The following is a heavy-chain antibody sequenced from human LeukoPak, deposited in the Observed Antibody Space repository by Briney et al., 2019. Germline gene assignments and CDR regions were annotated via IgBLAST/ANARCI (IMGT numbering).Heavy chain of an antibody. CDR3: ARSFFGQATMWQRWDEY. J-gene: IGHJ4*02. D-gene: IGHD1-26*01. Sequence: ASVKVSCKASGYTFTGYYMHWVRQAPGQGLEWMGRINPNSGGTNYAQKFQGRVTMTRDTSISTAYMELSRLRSDDTAVYCCARSFFGQATMWQRWDEYWGQGTLVIVSS. V-gene: IGHV1-2*06. CDR2: INPNSGGT. CDR1: GYTFTGYY.